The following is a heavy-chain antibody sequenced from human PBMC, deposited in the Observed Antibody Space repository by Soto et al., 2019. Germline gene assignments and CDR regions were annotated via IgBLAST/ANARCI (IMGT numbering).Heavy chain of an antibody. CDR2: IYSGGST. J-gene: IGHJ6*04. D-gene: IGHD4-17*01. Sequence: GGSLRLSCAASGFTVSSNYMSWVRQAPGKGLEWVSVIYSGGSTYYADSVKGRFTISRDNSKSTLFLQMDSLRAEDTALYYCTKVRGDPVWGKGTTVTVSS. CDR1: GFTVSSNY. V-gene: IGHV3-53*01. CDR3: TKVRGDPV.